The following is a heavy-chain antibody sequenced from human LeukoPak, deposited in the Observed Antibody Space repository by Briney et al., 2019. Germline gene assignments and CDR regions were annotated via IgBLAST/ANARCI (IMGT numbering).Heavy chain of an antibody. V-gene: IGHV1-2*02. CDR2: VNPHSGGT. J-gene: IGHJ5*02. D-gene: IGHD3-10*01. CDR1: GYIFTGYY. CDR3: ARVRQDPIITWFLSDP. Sequence: ASVKVSCKASGYIFTGYYIHWMRQAPGQGLEWMGWVNPHSGGTRYAQKFQGRVTMTSDTSISTAYMELNSLRFDDTAVYFCARVRQDPIITWFLSDPWGQGTLVTVSS.